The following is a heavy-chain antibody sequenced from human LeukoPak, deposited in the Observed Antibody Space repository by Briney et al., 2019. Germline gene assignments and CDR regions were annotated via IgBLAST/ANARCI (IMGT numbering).Heavy chain of an antibody. D-gene: IGHD3-22*01. V-gene: IGHV4-59*01. CDR2: IYYSGST. Sequence: SETLSLTCTVSGGSISSYYWSWIRQPPGKGLKWIGYIYYSGSTNYNPSLKSRVTISVDTSKNQFSLRLNSVTAADTAVYYCAREGAAYDSSGYNIGDYFDYWGQGTLVTVSS. CDR3: AREGAAYDSSGYNIGDYFDY. CDR1: GGSISSYY. J-gene: IGHJ4*02.